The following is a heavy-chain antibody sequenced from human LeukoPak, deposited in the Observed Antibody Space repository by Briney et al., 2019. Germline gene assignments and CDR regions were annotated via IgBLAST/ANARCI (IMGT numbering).Heavy chain of an antibody. Sequence: ASVKVSCKAFGYTFTSYYMHWVRQAPGQGLEWMGIINPSGGSTSYAQKFQGRVTMTRDTSTSTIYMELSSLRSEDTAVYYCARHGPVAARPKNWYFDLWGRGTLVTVSS. V-gene: IGHV1-46*01. J-gene: IGHJ2*01. CDR1: GYTFTSYY. CDR2: INPSGGST. D-gene: IGHD6-6*01. CDR3: ARHGPVAARPKNWYFDL.